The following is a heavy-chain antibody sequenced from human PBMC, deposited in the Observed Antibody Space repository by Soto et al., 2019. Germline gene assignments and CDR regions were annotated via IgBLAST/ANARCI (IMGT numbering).Heavy chain of an antibody. V-gene: IGHV3-64D*08. Sequence: GGSLKLSCSASGFTFSSYAMHWVRQAPGKGLEYVSAISSNGGSTYYADSVKGRFTISRDNSKNTLYLQMSSLRAEDTAVYYCVKGGPDSSGWYTPADFDYWGQGTLVTVSS. D-gene: IGHD6-19*01. J-gene: IGHJ4*02. CDR2: ISSNGGST. CDR1: GFTFSSYA. CDR3: VKGGPDSSGWYTPADFDY.